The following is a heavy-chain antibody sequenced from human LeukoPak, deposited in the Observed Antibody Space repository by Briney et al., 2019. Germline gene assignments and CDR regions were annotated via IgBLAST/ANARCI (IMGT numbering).Heavy chain of an antibody. V-gene: IGHV4-34*01. CDR3: ARVDTAMVTYYFDY. D-gene: IGHD5-18*01. CDR2: INHSGST. CDR1: GGSFSGYY. J-gene: IGHJ4*02. Sequence: SETLSLTCAVYGGSFSGYYWSWIRQPPGKGLEWIGEINHSGSTNYNPSLKRRVTISVDTSKNQFSLKLSSVTAADTAVYYCARVDTAMVTYYFDYWGQGTLVTVSS.